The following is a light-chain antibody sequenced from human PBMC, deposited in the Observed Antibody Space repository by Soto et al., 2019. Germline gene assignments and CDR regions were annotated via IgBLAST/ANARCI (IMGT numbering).Light chain of an antibody. CDR3: SSYTTSNASQIV. V-gene: IGLV2-14*03. J-gene: IGLJ1*01. CDR1: SSDVGGYNY. Sequence: QSVLTQPASVSGSPGQSITISCTGTSSDVGGYNYVSWYQHHPGKAPKLIINDVSNRPSGVSIRFSGSKSDNTASLTISGLQPEDEADYHCSSYTTSNASQIVFGTGTKVTVL. CDR2: DVS.